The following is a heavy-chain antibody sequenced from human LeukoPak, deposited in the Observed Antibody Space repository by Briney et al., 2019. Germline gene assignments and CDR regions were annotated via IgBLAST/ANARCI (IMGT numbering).Heavy chain of an antibody. CDR1: GFTFSSYA. Sequence: PGGSLRLSCAASGFTFSSYAMHWVRQAPGKGLEWVAVISYDGSNKYYADSVKGRFTISRDNSKNTLYLQMNSLRAEDTAVYYCARDDCSSTSWYGRLDYWGQGTLVTVSS. CDR3: ARDDCSSTSWYGRLDY. V-gene: IGHV3-30-3*01. D-gene: IGHD2-2*01. J-gene: IGHJ4*02. CDR2: ISYDGSNK.